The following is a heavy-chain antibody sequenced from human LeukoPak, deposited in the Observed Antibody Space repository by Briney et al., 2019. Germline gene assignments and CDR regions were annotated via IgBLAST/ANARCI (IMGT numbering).Heavy chain of an antibody. J-gene: IGHJ6*02. V-gene: IGHV3-9*01. Sequence: GRSLRLSCAASGFTFDDYAMHWVRQAPGKGLEWVSGISWNSGSIGYADSVKGRFTISRDNAKNSLYLQMNSLRAEDTALYYCAKQYSSSPYYYYGMDVWGQGTTVTVSS. CDR3: AKQYSSSPYYYYGMDV. CDR2: ISWNSGSI. CDR1: GFTFDDYA. D-gene: IGHD6-13*01.